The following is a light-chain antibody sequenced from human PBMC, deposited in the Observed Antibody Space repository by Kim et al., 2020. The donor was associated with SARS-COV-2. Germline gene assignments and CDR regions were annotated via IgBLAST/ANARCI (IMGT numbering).Light chain of an antibody. V-gene: IGKV1-5*03. J-gene: IGKJ2*01. Sequence: SASVGDRATMPCRASQTISSRMAWYQQKPGKVPTLLIYEASTLESGVPSRFSGSRSGTEFTLTISSLQPDDFATYYCQQYNDYSATFGQGTKLEI. CDR3: QQYNDYSAT. CDR1: QTISSR. CDR2: EAS.